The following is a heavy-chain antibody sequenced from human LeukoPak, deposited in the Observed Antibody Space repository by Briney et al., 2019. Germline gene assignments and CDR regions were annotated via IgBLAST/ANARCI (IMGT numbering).Heavy chain of an antibody. CDR2: IYSGGST. J-gene: IGHJ4*02. V-gene: IGHV3-53*01. Sequence: GGSLRLSCAASGFTVSSNYMGWVRQAPGKGLEWVSVIYSGGSTYYADSVKGRFTISRDNSKNTLYLQMNSLRAEDTAVYYCARGGVNWAFDYWGQGTLVTVSS. CDR3: ARGGVNWAFDY. CDR1: GFTVSSNY. D-gene: IGHD4/OR15-4a*01.